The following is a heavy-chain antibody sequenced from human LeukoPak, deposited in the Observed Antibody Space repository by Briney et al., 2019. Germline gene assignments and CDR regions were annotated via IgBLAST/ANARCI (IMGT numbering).Heavy chain of an antibody. D-gene: IGHD3-22*01. CDR2: IYTSGST. V-gene: IGHV4-4*07. CDR1: GGSISSYY. CDR3: ARHKSTYYYDSSGYLYFDY. J-gene: IGHJ4*02. Sequence: SETLSLTCTVSGGSISSYYWSWIRQPAGKGLEWIGRIYTSGSTNYNPSFKSRVTMSVDTSKNQFSLKLSSVTAADTAVYYCARHKSTYYYDSSGYLYFDYWGQGTLVTVSS.